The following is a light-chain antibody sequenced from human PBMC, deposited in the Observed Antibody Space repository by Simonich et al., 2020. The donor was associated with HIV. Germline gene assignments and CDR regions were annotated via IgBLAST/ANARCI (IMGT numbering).Light chain of an antibody. J-gene: IGLJ2*01. CDR1: SSDVGGYNY. V-gene: IGLV2-14*01. Sequence: QSALTQPASVSGSPGQSITISCPGTSSDVGGYNYVSWYQQHPGKAPKLMIYDVSKPPQGFSNRFSGSKSGNTASLTISGLQAEDEADYYCSSYTSSSTLVFGGGTKLTVL. CDR3: SSYTSSSTLV. CDR2: DVS.